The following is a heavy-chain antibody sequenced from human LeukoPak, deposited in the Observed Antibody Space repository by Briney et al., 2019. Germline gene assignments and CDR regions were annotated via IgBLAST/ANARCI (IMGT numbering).Heavy chain of an antibody. CDR1: GFTFSSYA. J-gene: IGHJ4*02. V-gene: IGHV3-23*01. Sequence: GGSLRLSCAASGFTFSSYAMSWVRQAPGKGLEWVSIISGSGDNTYYADSMKGRFTISRDNSKNTLYLQMNSLRAEDTAVYYCAKAHSSSWYYFDYWGQGTLVTVSS. CDR3: AKAHSSSWYYFDY. CDR2: ISGSGDNT. D-gene: IGHD6-13*01.